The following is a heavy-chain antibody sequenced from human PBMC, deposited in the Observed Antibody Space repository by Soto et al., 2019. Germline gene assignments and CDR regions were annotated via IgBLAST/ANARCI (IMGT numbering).Heavy chain of an antibody. CDR1: GYTLTELS. V-gene: IGHV1-24*01. Sequence: ASVKVSCKVSGYTLTELSMHWVRQAPGKGLEWMGGFDPEDGETIYAQKFQGRVTMTEDTSTDTAYMELSSRRSEDTAVYYCATHSAVLRYFDWSLDFDYWGQGTLVTVSS. J-gene: IGHJ4*02. D-gene: IGHD3-9*01. CDR3: ATHSAVLRYFDWSLDFDY. CDR2: FDPEDGET.